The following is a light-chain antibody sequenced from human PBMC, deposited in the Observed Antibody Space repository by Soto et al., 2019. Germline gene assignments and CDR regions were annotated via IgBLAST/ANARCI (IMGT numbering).Light chain of an antibody. Sequence: DIVLTQSPGTLYFSPGERATLSCRASQSVSSSYLAWYQQKPGQAPRLLIYGASSRATGIPDGFSGSGSGKSFTLTISRLEPEEFAVYYCQQYGRPPYTFGQGTKLEIK. CDR2: GAS. J-gene: IGKJ2*01. V-gene: IGKV3-20*01. CDR3: QQYGRPPYT. CDR1: QSVSSSY.